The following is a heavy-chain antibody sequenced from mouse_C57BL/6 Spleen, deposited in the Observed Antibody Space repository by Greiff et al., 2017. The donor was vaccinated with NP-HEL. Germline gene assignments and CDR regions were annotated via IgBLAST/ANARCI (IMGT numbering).Heavy chain of an antibody. Sequence: VQLVESGAELVRPGASVTLSCKASGYTFTDYEMHWVKQTPVHGLEWIGAIDPETGGTAYNQKFKGKAILTADKSSSTAYMELRSLTSEDSAVDYCTRTYGSRGEYFDVWGTGTTVTVSS. D-gene: IGHD1-1*01. CDR1: GYTFTDYE. J-gene: IGHJ1*03. V-gene: IGHV1-15*01. CDR2: IDPETGGT. CDR3: TRTYGSRGEYFDV.